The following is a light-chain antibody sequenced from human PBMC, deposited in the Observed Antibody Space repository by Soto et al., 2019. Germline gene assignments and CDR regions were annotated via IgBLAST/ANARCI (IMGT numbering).Light chain of an antibody. V-gene: IGLV2-14*01. J-gene: IGLJ1*01. Sequence: QSVLTQPASVSGSPGQSITISCTGTSSDVGAYSYVSWYQQHPGKAPKLIIYDVSDRPSGISSRFSGSKSDNTASLTISGLQAEDEAEYYCSSYTSSTTYVFGTGTKVTV. CDR2: DVS. CDR3: SSYTSSTTYV. CDR1: SSDVGAYSY.